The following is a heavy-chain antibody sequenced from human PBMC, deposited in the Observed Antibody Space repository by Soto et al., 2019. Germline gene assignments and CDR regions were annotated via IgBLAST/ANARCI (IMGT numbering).Heavy chain of an antibody. CDR3: ARQGFGPLHGLVDV. J-gene: IGHJ6*02. D-gene: IGHD3-10*01. CDR2: VHHSWGS. CDR1: GGSINSYY. Sequence: QVRLQESGPGLVKPSETLSLSCTVSGGSINSYYWSWIRQSPGKRMEWIGYVHHSWGSSYNPSLHSRVAISLDTSKSHSSLKVTPVTATDTAVYYCARQGFGPLHGLVDVWGQGTTVTVSS. V-gene: IGHV4-59*08.